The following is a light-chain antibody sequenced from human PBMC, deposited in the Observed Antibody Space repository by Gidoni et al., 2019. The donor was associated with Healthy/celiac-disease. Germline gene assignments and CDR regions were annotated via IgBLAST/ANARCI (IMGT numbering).Light chain of an antibody. V-gene: IGKV3-15*01. J-gene: IGKJ4*01. Sequence: EIVMKQPPATLSVSPWERDTLTCRASQRVSSNLSWYQQKPGQAPRLLIYGASTRATGIPARFSGSGSGTEFTLTISSLQSEDFAVYYCQQYNTWPPLTFXGXTKVDIK. CDR1: QRVSSN. CDR3: QQYNTWPPLT. CDR2: GAS.